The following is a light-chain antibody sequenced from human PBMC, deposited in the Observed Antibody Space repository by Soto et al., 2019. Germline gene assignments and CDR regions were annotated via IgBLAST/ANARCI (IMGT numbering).Light chain of an antibody. CDR1: TSDVWSYNL. Sequence: QSALTQPASVSGSPGQSITISCTGTTSDVWSYNLVSWYQQHPGKAPQLLIYEVSNRPSGVSNRFSGSKSGNTASLTISGLQAEDEADYYCCSYAGSSTFYVFGSGTQLTVL. J-gene: IGLJ1*01. CDR2: EVS. CDR3: CSYAGSSTFYV. V-gene: IGLV2-23*02.